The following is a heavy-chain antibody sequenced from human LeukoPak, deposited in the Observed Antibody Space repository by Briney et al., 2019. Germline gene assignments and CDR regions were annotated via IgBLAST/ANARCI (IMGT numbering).Heavy chain of an antibody. V-gene: IGHV3-21*01. CDR3: ARDTGVWFGEDNWFDP. CDR1: GFTFSSYG. D-gene: IGHD3-10*01. Sequence: SGGSLRLSCAASGFTFSSYGMHWVRQAPGKGLEWVSSISSSSSYIYYADSVKGRFTISRDNAKNSLYLQMNSLRAEDTAVYYCARDTGVWFGEDNWFDPWGQGTLVTVSS. CDR2: ISSSSSYI. J-gene: IGHJ5*02.